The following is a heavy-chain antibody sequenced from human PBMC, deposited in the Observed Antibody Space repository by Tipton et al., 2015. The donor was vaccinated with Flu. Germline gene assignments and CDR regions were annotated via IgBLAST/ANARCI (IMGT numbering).Heavy chain of an antibody. CDR2: ISPDDSDT. D-gene: IGHD6-13*01. J-gene: IGHJ4*02. CDR3: ARPRLESSSWPIDY. Sequence: VQLVQSGAEVKKPGESLKISCKGSGYSFTSYWIGWVRQMPGKGLEWVGIISPDDSDTRYSPAFQGQVTISADKSISTAYLQWSRLKASVTAIYYCARPRLESSSWPIDYWGRGTLVTVSS. CDR1: GYSFTSYW. V-gene: IGHV5-51*01.